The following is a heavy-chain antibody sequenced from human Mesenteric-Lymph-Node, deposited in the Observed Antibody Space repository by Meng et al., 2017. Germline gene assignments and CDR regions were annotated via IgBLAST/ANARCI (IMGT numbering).Heavy chain of an antibody. V-gene: IGHV7-4-1*02. CDR3: ARREAGLGELLKY. J-gene: IGHJ4*02. CDR1: GYTFTSYS. CDR2: INTNTGNP. D-gene: IGHD3-10*01. Sequence: QVQLLQSGSEFKKPWASVQVSCKASGYTFTSYSMNWVRQAPGQGLEWMGWINTNTGNPTYAQGFTGRFVFSLDTSVSTAYLQISSLKNEDTAVYYCARREAGLGELLKYWGQGTLVTVSS.